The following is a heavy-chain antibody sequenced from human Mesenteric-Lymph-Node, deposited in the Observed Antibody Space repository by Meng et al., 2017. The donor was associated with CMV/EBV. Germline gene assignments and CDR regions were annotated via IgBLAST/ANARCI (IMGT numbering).Heavy chain of an antibody. CDR3: ARDRSEYYDFWSGKGSFDS. CDR1: GYSISSGYY. D-gene: IGHD3-3*01. CDR2: VYYSGRT. V-gene: IGHV4-38-2*02. Sequence: SETLSLTCTVSGYSISSGYYWGWIRQPPGKGLEWIGTVYYSGRTYYNPSLESRVTISVDTSKNQFSLKLSSVTAADTAVYYCARDRSEYYDFWSGKGSFDSWGQGTPVTVSS. J-gene: IGHJ4*02.